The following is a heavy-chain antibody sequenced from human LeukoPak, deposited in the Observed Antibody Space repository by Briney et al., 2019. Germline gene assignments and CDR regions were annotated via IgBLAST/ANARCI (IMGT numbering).Heavy chain of an antibody. CDR1: GFTFSSYT. Sequence: GGYLRLSCAASGFTFSSYTMNWVRQAPGKGLEWVSYIDLSGSTLYYLESVKGRFTISRDNAKNSLYLQMNSLRAEDTAVYYCARGPPLFDPWGQGTLVAVSS. CDR2: IDLSGSTL. J-gene: IGHJ5*02. CDR3: ARGPPLFDP. V-gene: IGHV3-48*04.